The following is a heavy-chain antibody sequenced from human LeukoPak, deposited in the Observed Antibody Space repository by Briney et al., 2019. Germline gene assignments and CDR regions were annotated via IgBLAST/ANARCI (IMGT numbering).Heavy chain of an antibody. J-gene: IGHJ2*01. CDR3: ARDLENSPPNWYFDL. CDR2: IYYSGST. Sequence: SETLSLTCTVSGGSISSYYWSWIRQPPGKGLEWIGYIYYSGSTNYNPSLKSRVTISVDTSKNQFSLKLSSVTAADTAVYYCARDLENSPPNWYFDLWGHGTLVTVSS. CDR1: GGSISSYY. V-gene: IGHV4-59*01.